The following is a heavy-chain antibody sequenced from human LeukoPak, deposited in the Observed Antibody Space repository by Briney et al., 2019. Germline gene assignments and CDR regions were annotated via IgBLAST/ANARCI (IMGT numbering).Heavy chain of an antibody. J-gene: IGHJ4*02. V-gene: IGHV3-23*01. D-gene: IGHD3-3*01. CDR2: ISGSGGNT. CDR3: AKDSYYDFWSGYFTFDY. CDR1: GFTFSSYA. Sequence: GGSLRLSCAASGFTFSSYAMSWVRQAPGKGLEWVSGISGSGGNTYYADSVKGRFTISRDSSKNSLYLQMNSLRAEDTALYYCAKDSYYDFWSGYFTFDYWGQGTLVTVSS.